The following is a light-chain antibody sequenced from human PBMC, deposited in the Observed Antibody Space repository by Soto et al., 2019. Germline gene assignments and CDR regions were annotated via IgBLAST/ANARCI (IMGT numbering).Light chain of an antibody. CDR1: QSISNW. Sequence: DFQMTQSPSTLSASVGDRVTITCRASQSISNWLAWYQQKLGKAPKLLIYKASSLESGVPSRFSGSGSGTEFTLTISSLQPDDFATYYCQQYNGYPWSFGQGTKVEIK. V-gene: IGKV1-5*03. CDR3: QQYNGYPWS. CDR2: KAS. J-gene: IGKJ1*01.